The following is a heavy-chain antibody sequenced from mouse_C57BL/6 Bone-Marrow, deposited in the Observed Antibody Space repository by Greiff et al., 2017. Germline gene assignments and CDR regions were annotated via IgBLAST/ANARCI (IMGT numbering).Heavy chain of an antibody. Sequence: QVQLQQSGAELARPGASVKLSCKASGYTFTSYGISWVKQRPGQGLEWIGEIYPCSGNTYYNEKFKGKATLTADKSSSTAYMELRSLTSEDAAVYCCARWGLRPAWFAYWGQGTLVTVSA. J-gene: IGHJ3*01. CDR2: IYPCSGNT. CDR1: GYTFTSYG. D-gene: IGHD2-2*01. CDR3: ARWGLRPAWFAY. V-gene: IGHV1-81*01.